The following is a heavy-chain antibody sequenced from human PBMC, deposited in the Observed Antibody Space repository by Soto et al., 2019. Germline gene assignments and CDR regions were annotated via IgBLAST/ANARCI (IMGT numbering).Heavy chain of an antibody. CDR2: IITSGDTR. D-gene: IGHD3-22*01. V-gene: IGHV3-48*03. Sequence: EVQLVESGGGLVQPGGSLRLSCAASGFSFRSYDMNWVRQAPGKGLEWISSIITSGDTRFYADSVRGRFTISRDNAKNSLYLKMNSLTAEDTAVYYCAREIDSSGWFDPWGQGALVTVSS. CDR1: GFSFRSYD. J-gene: IGHJ5*02. CDR3: AREIDSSGWFDP.